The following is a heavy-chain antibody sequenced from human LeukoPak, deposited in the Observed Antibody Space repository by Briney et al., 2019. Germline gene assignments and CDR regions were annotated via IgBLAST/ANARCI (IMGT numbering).Heavy chain of an antibody. CDR2: ISTSGSTK. Sequence: PGGSLRLSCAASGFTFTDYYMSWIRQAPGKGLEWVSYISTSGSTKYFAHSVKGRFTISRDNAKNSLYLQMNSLRDEDTAVYYCARVITAGTLSYYYYGMDVWGQGTTVTVSS. V-gene: IGHV3-11*01. D-gene: IGHD6-13*01. CDR3: ARVITAGTLSYYYYGMDV. CDR1: GFTFTDYY. J-gene: IGHJ6*02.